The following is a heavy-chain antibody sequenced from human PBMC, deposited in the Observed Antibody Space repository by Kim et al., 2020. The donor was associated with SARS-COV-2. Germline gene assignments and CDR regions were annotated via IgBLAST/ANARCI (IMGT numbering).Heavy chain of an antibody. J-gene: IGHJ4*02. V-gene: IGHV3-23*01. CDR3: AKELGGIAVAVKIFDY. CDR1: GFTFSSYA. Sequence: GGSLRLSCAASGFTFSSYAMSWVRQAPGKGLEWVSAISGSGGSTYYADSVKGRFTISRDNSKNTLYLQMNSLRAEDTAVYYCAKELGGIAVAVKIFDYWGQGTLVTVSS. CDR2: ISGSGGST. D-gene: IGHD6-19*01.